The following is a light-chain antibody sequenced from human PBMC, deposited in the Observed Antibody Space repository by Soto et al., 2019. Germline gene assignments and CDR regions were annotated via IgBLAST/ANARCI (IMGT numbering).Light chain of an antibody. J-gene: IGKJ4*01. Sequence: DIQMTQSPSSVSASIGDTVTITSRASQDIRTLLAWYQQKPGKAPKLLIYGASTLESGVPSGFGSRGSGTDFTLTISSLQPEDFATYFCQQADSFPLTFGGGTKVEIK. CDR2: GAS. V-gene: IGKV1D-12*01. CDR3: QQADSFPLT. CDR1: QDIRTL.